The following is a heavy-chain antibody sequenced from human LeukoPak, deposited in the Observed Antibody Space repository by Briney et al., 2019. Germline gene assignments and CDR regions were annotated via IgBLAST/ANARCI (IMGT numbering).Heavy chain of an antibody. J-gene: IGHJ3*02. CDR1: GGSFSGYY. CDR2: INDSGST. D-gene: IGHD6-13*01. CDR3: AKHRGAAGWRSFDI. V-gene: IGHV4-34*01. Sequence: PSETLSLTCAVYGGSFSGYYWSWIRQPPGKGLEWIGEINDSGSTKYNPSLKSRVTISIDTSKNQFSLKLNSVTAADTAVYYCAKHRGAAGWRSFDIWGQGTMVTVSS.